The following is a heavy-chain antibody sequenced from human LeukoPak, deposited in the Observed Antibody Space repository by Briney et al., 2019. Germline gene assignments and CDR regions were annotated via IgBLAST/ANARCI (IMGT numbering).Heavy chain of an antibody. CDR2: IYPADSDT. CDR3: ARPGQLGEYTPYYFDF. Sequence: GESLKISCKGSGYSFTSYWIGWVRQMPGKGMEYMGIIYPADSDTRYSPSFQGQVTISADKSISTAYLQWSSLKASDTAMYYCARPGQLGEYTPYYFDFWGQGTLVTVSS. J-gene: IGHJ4*02. V-gene: IGHV5-51*01. D-gene: IGHD3-16*01. CDR1: GYSFTSYW.